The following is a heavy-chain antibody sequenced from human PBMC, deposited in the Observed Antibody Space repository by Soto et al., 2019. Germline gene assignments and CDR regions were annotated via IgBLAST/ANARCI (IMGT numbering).Heavy chain of an antibody. V-gene: IGHV1-69*02. D-gene: IGHD3-22*01. Sequence: GASVKVSCKASGGTFSSYTISWVRQAPGQGLEWMGRIIPILGIANYAQKFQGRVTITADKSTSTAYMELSSLRSEDTAVYYCARLTYYYDSSARPDAFDIWGQGTMVTVS. CDR2: IIPILGIA. CDR3: ARLTYYYDSSARPDAFDI. J-gene: IGHJ3*02. CDR1: GGTFSSYT.